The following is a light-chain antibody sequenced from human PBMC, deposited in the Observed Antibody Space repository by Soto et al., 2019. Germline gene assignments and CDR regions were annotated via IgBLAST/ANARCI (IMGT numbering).Light chain of an antibody. CDR2: TAG. Sequence: QSVLTQPLSASASPGQRVTISCSGGSSNIGSNTVAWYQHLPGTAPPRLIFTAGQRPSGVPGRFSGSKSGPSASLAISGLQSEDEGDYYCSTWDNSLNGYVFGPGTKLTVL. CDR3: STWDNSLNGYV. V-gene: IGLV1-44*01. CDR1: SSNIGSNT. J-gene: IGLJ1*01.